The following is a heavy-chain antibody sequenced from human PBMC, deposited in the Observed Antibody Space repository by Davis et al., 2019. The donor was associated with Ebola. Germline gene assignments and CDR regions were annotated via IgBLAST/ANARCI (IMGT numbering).Heavy chain of an antibody. Sequence: MPSETLSLTCTVSGGSISSYYWSWIRQPPGKGLEWIGSIYYSGSTYYNPSLKSRVTISVDTSKNQFSLKLSSVTAADTAVYYCAREGGIGLDYWGQGTLVTVSS. V-gene: IGHV4-59*01. J-gene: IGHJ4*02. CDR3: AREGGIGLDY. CDR2: IYYSGST. CDR1: GGSISSYY. D-gene: IGHD3-16*01.